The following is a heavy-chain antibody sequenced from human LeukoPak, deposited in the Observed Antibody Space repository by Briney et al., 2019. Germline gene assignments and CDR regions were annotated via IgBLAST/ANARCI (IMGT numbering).Heavy chain of an antibody. Sequence: ASVKVSCKVSGYTLTELSMHWVRPAPGKGLEWMGGFDTEDGETIYAQKFQGRVTMTEDTSTDTAYMELSSLRSEDTAVYYCATDRTLNANWCDPWGQGTLVTVSS. CDR1: GYTLTELS. J-gene: IGHJ5*02. D-gene: IGHD1-14*01. CDR3: ATDRTLNANWCDP. CDR2: FDTEDGET. V-gene: IGHV1-24*01.